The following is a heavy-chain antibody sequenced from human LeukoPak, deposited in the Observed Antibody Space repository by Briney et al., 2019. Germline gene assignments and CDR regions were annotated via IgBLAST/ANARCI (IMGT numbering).Heavy chain of an antibody. Sequence: HPGGSLRLSCAASGFTFSSYWMHWVRQGPGKGLVWVSRINSDGSSTSYADSVRGRFTISRDNSKSTLSLQMNSLRAEDTAIYYCATYRQVLLPFESWGQGTLVTVSS. V-gene: IGHV3-74*01. CDR2: INSDGSST. CDR1: GFTFSSYW. J-gene: IGHJ4*02. CDR3: ATYRQVLLPFES. D-gene: IGHD2-8*02.